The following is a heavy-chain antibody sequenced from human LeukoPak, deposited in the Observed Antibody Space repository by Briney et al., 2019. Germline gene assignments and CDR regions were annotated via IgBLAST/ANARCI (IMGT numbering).Heavy chain of an antibody. D-gene: IGHD6-19*01. CDR1: GYTFTSYY. CDR2: IWYDGSNK. CDR3: AKVAVAGSVI. V-gene: IGHV3-33*06. J-gene: IGHJ4*02. Sequence: SCKASGYTFTSYYMHWVRQAPGKGLEWVAVIWYDGSNKYYADSVKGRFTISRDNSKNTLCLQMNSLRAEDTAVYYCAKVAVAGSVIWGQGTLVTVSS.